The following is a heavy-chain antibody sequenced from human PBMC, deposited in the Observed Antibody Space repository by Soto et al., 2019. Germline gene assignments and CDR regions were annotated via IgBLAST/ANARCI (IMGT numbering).Heavy chain of an antibody. J-gene: IGHJ4*02. Sequence: EVQLLESGGGLVQPGGSLRLSCAASGFTFSSYAMSWVRQAPGKGLEWVSTISGGGGRTYYADSVKGRFSISRDNSKNTLYLQMNSLRAEDTALYYCVKRGSGAVAFDYWGQGTLVTVSS. CDR1: GFTFSSYA. V-gene: IGHV3-23*01. CDR2: ISGGGGRT. D-gene: IGHD6-19*01. CDR3: VKRGSGAVAFDY.